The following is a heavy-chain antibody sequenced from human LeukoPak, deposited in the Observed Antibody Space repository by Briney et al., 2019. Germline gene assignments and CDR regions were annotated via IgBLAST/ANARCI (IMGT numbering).Heavy chain of an antibody. CDR3: ARDEGARRGYSYAVFDY. Sequence: GASVKVSCKASGGTFSSYAISWVRQAPGQGLERMGGIIPIFGTANYAQKFQGRVTITADESTSTAYMELSSLRSEDTAVYYCARDEGARRGYSYAVFDYWGQGTLVTVSS. D-gene: IGHD5-18*01. CDR2: IIPIFGTA. CDR1: GGTFSSYA. V-gene: IGHV1-69*13. J-gene: IGHJ4*02.